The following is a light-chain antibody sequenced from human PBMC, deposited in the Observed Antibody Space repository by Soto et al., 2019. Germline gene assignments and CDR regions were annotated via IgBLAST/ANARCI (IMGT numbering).Light chain of an antibody. CDR1: NNL. V-gene: IGLV2-14*02. CDR3: MSYEPVRSLVI. CDR2: EAT. J-gene: IGLJ2*01. Sequence: QSALTQLASVSASPGQSITISCTGANNLVSWYQHHPGTAPQLMIYEATKRPSGVSNRFSGSKSDNTAFLTISGLQAEDEADYYCMSYEPVRSLVIFGGGTKLTVL.